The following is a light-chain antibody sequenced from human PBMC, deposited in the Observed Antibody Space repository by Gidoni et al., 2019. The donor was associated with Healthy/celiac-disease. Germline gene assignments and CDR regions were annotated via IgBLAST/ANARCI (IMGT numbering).Light chain of an antibody. CDR3: QQSYSTPD. CDR2: AAS. Sequence: DIQMTQSPSSLSASVGDRVTITCRASQSISSYLNWYQQKPGKATKLLIYAASSLQSGVPSRFSGSGSGTDFTLTISSLQPEDFATYYCQQSYSTPDFGGGTKVEIK. V-gene: IGKV1-39*01. CDR1: QSISSY. J-gene: IGKJ4*01.